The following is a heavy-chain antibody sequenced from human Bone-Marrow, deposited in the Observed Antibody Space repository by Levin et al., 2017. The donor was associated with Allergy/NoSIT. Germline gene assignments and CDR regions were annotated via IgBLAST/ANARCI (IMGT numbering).Heavy chain of an antibody. CDR3: AKDYWPSLNTVPTNNLFDS. Sequence: GESLKISCAASGFTFSSYVMSWVRQAPGKGLEWISGISGTSMSRYYANSVSGLVTLSRDNSKNTLYLQMAGLSAYDSAVYYCAKDYWPSLNTVPTNNLFDSWGQGTLVTVSS. CDR2: ISGTSMSR. J-gene: IGHJ5*01. D-gene: IGHD4-17*01. CDR1: GFTFSSYV. V-gene: IGHV3-23*01.